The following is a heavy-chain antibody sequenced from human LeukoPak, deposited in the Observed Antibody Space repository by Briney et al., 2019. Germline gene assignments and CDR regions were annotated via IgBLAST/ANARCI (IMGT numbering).Heavy chain of an antibody. CDR1: GDSVSSNSAA. J-gene: IGHJ4*02. V-gene: IGHV6-1*01. CDR3: TRSDCSSARCPGFDN. CDR2: TYYRSKWFI. D-gene: IGHD2-2*01. Sequence: SQTLSLTCGISGDSVSSNSAAWNWIRQSPSRGLEWLGRTYYRSKWFINYAPFVKSRIIINPDTPKNQVSLQLNSVTPEDTAVYYCTRSDCSSARCPGFDNWGQGTLVAVSS.